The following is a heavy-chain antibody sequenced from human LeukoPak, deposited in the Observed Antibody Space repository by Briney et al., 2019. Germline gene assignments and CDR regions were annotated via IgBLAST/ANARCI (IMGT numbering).Heavy chain of an antibody. V-gene: IGHV3-20*04. CDR2: INWNGGST. CDR3: ARGTGIAVAASGY. J-gene: IGHJ4*02. D-gene: IGHD6-19*01. Sequence: GSLRLSCAASGFTFDDYGMSWVGQAPGKWLEWVSGINWNGGSTGYADSVKGRFTISRDNAKNSLYLQMNSLRAEDTALYYCARGTGIAVAASGYWGQGTLVTVSS. CDR1: GFTFDDYG.